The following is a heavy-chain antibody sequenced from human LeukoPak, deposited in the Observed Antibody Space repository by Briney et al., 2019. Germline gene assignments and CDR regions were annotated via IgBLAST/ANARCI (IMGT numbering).Heavy chain of an antibody. D-gene: IGHD1-1*01. V-gene: IGHV3-53*01. CDR2: IFNSGDT. CDR3: SGDPAPATGAFDI. Sequence: GGSLRLSCAASGFTLSSNYINWVRQAPGKGLEWVSVIFNSGDTYYADSVKGRVTISRDTSTNTLYLPMNSLRSDDTAAYYCSGDPAPATGAFDIWGQETMVIIS. CDR1: GFTLSSNY. J-gene: IGHJ3*02.